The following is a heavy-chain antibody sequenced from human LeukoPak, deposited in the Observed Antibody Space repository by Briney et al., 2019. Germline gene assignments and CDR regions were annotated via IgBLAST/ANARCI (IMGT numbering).Heavy chain of an antibody. D-gene: IGHD3-3*01. CDR2: INHSGST. V-gene: IGHV4-34*01. J-gene: IGHJ6*02. Sequence: SETLSLTCAVYGGSFSGYYWSWIRQPPGKGLEWIGEINHSGSTNYNPSLKSRVTISVDTSKNQFSLKLSSVTAADTAVYYCARGPTDFGPYYYYGMDVWGQGTTVTVSS. CDR1: GGSFSGYY. CDR3: ARGPTDFGPYYYYGMDV.